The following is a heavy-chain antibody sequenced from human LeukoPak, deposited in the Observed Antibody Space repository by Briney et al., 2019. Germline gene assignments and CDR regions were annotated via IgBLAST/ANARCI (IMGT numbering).Heavy chain of an antibody. V-gene: IGHV4-34*01. CDR2: INHSGST. CDR1: GGSISSYY. D-gene: IGHD3-9*01. Sequence: SETLSLTCTVSGGSISSYYWSWILQPPGKGLEWIGEINHSGSTNYNPSLKSRVTISVDTSKNQFSLKLSSVTAADTAVYYCARGLRFDWLPRGYYYGMDVWGQGTTVTVSS. J-gene: IGHJ6*02. CDR3: ARGLRFDWLPRGYYYGMDV.